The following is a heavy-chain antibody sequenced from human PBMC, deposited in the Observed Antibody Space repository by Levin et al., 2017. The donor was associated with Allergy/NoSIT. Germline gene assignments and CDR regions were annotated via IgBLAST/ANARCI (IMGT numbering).Heavy chain of an antibody. Sequence: GESLKISCAASGFTFSSDSMNWVRQAPGKGLEWVSYISSSSSTIYYADSVKGRFTISRDNAKNSLYLQMNSLRDEDTAVYYCARGSYYDSSGYYEPVGFDYWGQGTLVTVSS. CDR3: ARGSYYDSSGYYEPVGFDY. CDR2: ISSSSSTI. CDR1: GFTFSSDS. V-gene: IGHV3-48*02. D-gene: IGHD3-22*01. J-gene: IGHJ4*02.